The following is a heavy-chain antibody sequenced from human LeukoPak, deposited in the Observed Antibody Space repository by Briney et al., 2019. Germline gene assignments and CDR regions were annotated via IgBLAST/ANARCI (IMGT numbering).Heavy chain of an antibody. J-gene: IGHJ4*02. CDR3: ARDGGMVATRDPR. Sequence: PGGSLRLSCAASGFTVSSNYMSWVRQAPGKGLEWVSVIYSGGSTYYADSVRGRFNISRDNSKNTLYLQMNSLRAEDTAVYYCARDGGMVATRDPRWGQGTLVTVSS. V-gene: IGHV3-66*01. CDR1: GFTVSSNY. D-gene: IGHD5-12*01. CDR2: IYSGGST.